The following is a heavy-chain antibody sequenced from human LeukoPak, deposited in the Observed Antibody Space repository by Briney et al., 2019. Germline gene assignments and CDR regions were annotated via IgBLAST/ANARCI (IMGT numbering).Heavy chain of an antibody. CDR1: GFTFAGYA. V-gene: IGHV3-23*01. D-gene: IGHD3-22*01. Sequence: GGSLRLSCGASGFTFAGYAMNWVRQAPGKGLEWVSSISESGGTTDYADSVKGRFSISRDNSKNTLYLQMNSLRADDTAVYYCARGTPVYYLDNSRPFDYWGQGTLVTVSS. CDR3: ARGTPVYYLDNSRPFDY. J-gene: IGHJ4*02. CDR2: ISESGGTT.